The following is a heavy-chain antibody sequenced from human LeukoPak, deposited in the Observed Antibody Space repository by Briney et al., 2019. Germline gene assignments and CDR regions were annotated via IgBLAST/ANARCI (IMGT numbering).Heavy chain of an antibody. J-gene: IGHJ6*02. D-gene: IGHD3-10*01. CDR1: GFPFGTYE. CDR3: ARDGDFYYGSGSPDDYYGLDV. V-gene: IGHV3-48*03. CDR2: ISSTGTTI. Sequence: PGGSLRLSCAASGFPFGTYEMNWVRLTPGKGLEWISYISSTGTTIYYADSVRGRFTISRDNAKRSLFLQMNSLRAEDTAVYYCARDGDFYYGSGSPDDYYGLDVWGQGTTVTVSS.